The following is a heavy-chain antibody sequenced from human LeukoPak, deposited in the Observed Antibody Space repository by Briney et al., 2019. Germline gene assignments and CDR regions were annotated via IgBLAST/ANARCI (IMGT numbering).Heavy chain of an antibody. J-gene: IGHJ3*02. D-gene: IGHD4-23*01. CDR2: ISSSSSYI. CDR1: GFTFSSYS. Sequence: GGSLRLSCAASGFTFSSYSMNWVRQAPGKGLEWVSSISSSSSYIYYADSVKGRFTISRYNAKNSLYLQMNSLRAEDTAVYYCAKDYGGHDAFDIWGQGKMVTVSS. V-gene: IGHV3-21*01. CDR3: AKDYGGHDAFDI.